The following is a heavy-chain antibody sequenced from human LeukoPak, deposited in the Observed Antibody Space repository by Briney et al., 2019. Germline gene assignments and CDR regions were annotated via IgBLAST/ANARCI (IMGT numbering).Heavy chain of an antibody. V-gene: IGHV4-59*01. CDR3: ARDRELGY. CDR1: GDSISIYY. J-gene: IGHJ4*02. CDR2: IYNSGST. Sequence: SETLSLTWSVSGDSISIYYWSWIRQPLGKGLEWIGYIYNSGSTNYNPFLKSRVTISVDTSKNQFSLKLTSVTAADTAVYYCARDRELGYWGQGTLVTVSS. D-gene: IGHD3-10*01.